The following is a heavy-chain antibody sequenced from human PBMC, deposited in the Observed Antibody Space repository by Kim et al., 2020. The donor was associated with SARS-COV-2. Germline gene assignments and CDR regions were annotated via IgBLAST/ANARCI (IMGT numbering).Heavy chain of an antibody. Sequence: GGSLRLSCAASGFTFSNAWMSWVRQAPGKGLEWVGRIKSKTDGGTTDYAAPVKGRFTISRDDSKNTLYLQMNSLKIEDTAVYYCTTNSLTYYYGSGSYYYYYGMDVWGQGTTGTVSS. J-gene: IGHJ6*02. CDR2: IKSKTDGGTT. CDR1: GFTFSNAW. V-gene: IGHV3-15*01. D-gene: IGHD3-10*01. CDR3: TTNSLTYYYGSGSYYYYYGMDV.